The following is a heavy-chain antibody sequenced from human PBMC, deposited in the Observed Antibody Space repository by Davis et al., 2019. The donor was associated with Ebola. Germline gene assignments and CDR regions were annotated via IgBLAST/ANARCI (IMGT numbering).Heavy chain of an antibody. V-gene: IGHV3-7*01. J-gene: IGHJ6*04. CDR1: GFTFSSYW. CDR3: AKDVYYCNGGSCYLSYYYGMDV. CDR2: IQQDGSEK. Sequence: PGGSLRLSCAASGFTFSSYWMSWVRQAPGKGLEWVANIQQDGSEKYYADSVKGRFTISRDNSKNTLYLQMNSLRAEDTAVYYCAKDVYYCNGGSCYLSYYYGMDVWGKGTTVTVSS. D-gene: IGHD2-15*01.